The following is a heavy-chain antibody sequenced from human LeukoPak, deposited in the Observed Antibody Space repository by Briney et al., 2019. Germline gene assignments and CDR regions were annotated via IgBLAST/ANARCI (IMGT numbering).Heavy chain of an antibody. J-gene: IGHJ3*02. V-gene: IGHV4-61*02. CDR3: ARGPYSYDSSGAFDI. CDR1: GASISSGSYY. D-gene: IGHD3-22*01. CDR2: ISSSGST. Sequence: PSETLSLTCTVSGASISSGSYYWSWLRQPAGKGLEWIVRISSSGSTNYNPSLKSRVTISVDTSKNQFSLKLSSVTAADTAVYFCARGPYSYDSSGAFDIWGQGTMVTVSS.